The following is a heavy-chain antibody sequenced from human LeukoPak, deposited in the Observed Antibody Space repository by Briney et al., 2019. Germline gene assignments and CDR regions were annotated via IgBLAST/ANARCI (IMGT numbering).Heavy chain of an antibody. J-gene: IGHJ4*02. CDR2: IKNDGSER. D-gene: IGHD4-23*01. Sequence: PGGSLRLSCEASGFSFSSHWMDWVRQAPGKGLEWVANIKNDGSERYYADSVKGRFTISRDNSKNTLYLQMNNLRAEDTAVYYCAKNLNGGNTHSDYWGQGTLVTVSS. CDR1: GFSFSSHW. V-gene: IGHV3-7*05. CDR3: AKNLNGGNTHSDY.